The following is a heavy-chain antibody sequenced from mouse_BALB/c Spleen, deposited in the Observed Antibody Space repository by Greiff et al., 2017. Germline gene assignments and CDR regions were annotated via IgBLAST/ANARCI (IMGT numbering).Heavy chain of an antibody. CDR2: INSNGGST. CDR3: ARDRSTAPGFAY. CDR1: GFTFSSYG. J-gene: IGHJ3*01. Sequence: EVQVVESGGGLVQPGGSLKLSCAASGFTFSSYGMSWVRQTPDKRLELVATINSNGGSTYYPDSVKGRFTISRDNAKNTLYLQMSSLKSEDTAMYYCARDRSTAPGFAYWGQGTLVTVSA. D-gene: IGHD1-2*01. V-gene: IGHV5-6-3*01.